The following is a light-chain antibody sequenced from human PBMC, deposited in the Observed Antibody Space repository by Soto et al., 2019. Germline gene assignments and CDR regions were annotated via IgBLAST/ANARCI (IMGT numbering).Light chain of an antibody. V-gene: IGKV3-20*01. J-gene: IGKJ1*01. CDR2: GAS. Sequence: EIVLTQSPGTLSLSPGERATLSCRASQSVSSSYLAWYQQKPGQAPRLLIYGASSRATGIPDRFSGSGSGTDFTLTISRLEPEDFAVYYWQQYGSSPGTFGQGTKVEIE. CDR3: QQYGSSPGT. CDR1: QSVSSSY.